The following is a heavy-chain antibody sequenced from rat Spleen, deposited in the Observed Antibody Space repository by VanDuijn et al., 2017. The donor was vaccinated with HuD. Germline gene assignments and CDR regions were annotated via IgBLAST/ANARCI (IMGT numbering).Heavy chain of an antibody. CDR2: INYEGSST. CDR1: GFTFSDYY. D-gene: IGHD1-4*01. J-gene: IGHJ2*01. V-gene: IGHV5-22*01. Sequence: EVQLVESGGGLVQPGRSLKLSCAASGFTFSDYYMAWVRQAPKKGLEWVASINYEGSSTYYGDTVKGRFTISRDNAKSTLYLQMNSLQTEDTAMYFCASGIHDYWGQGVMVTVSS. CDR3: ASGIHDY.